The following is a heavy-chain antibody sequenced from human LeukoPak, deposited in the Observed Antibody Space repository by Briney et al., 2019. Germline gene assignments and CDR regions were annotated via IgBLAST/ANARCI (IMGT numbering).Heavy chain of an antibody. CDR1: GFTLSSYW. Sequence: GGSLRLSCAASGFTLSSYWMGWVRQAPGKGLEWVASVSKDGRVKKYVDSVRGRFTISRDKGKKSLFLQRNSLKAEDTAVYYCGRNLEYFRSDYWGQGTLVTVSS. CDR2: VSKDGRVK. V-gene: IGHV3-7*03. CDR3: GRNLEYFRSDY. J-gene: IGHJ4*02. D-gene: IGHD2/OR15-2a*01.